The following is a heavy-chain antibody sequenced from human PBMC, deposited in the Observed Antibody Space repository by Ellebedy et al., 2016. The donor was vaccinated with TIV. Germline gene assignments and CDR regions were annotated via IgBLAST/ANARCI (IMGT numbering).Heavy chain of an antibody. CDR1: GFSLSTYY. J-gene: IGHJ5*02. Sequence: GGSLRLSCEASGFSLSTYYMNWLRQAPGKGLEWVSSISSRRDEYYADSVKGRFTISRDNAQNSLYLQMNGLRAEDTAVYDCARECAYGDYSQVSFPFDPWGQGALVTVSS. CDR3: ARECAYGDYSQVSFPFDP. V-gene: IGHV3-69-1*01. D-gene: IGHD4-17*01. CDR2: ISSRRDE.